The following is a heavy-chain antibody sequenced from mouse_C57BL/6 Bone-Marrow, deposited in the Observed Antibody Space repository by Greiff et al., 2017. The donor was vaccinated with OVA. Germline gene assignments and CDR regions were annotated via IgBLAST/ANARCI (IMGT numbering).Heavy chain of an antibody. J-gene: IGHJ2*01. CDR3: ARAGYYGSSYDY. V-gene: IGHV1-64*01. CDR2: IHPNSGST. Sequence: QVQLQQPGAELVKPGASVKLSCKASGYTFTSYWMHWVKQRPGQGLEWIGMIHPNSGSTNYNEKFKSKATLTVDKSSSTAYMHLSSLTSEDSAVYYCARAGYYGSSYDYWGQGTTLTVSS. CDR1: GYTFTSYW. D-gene: IGHD1-1*01.